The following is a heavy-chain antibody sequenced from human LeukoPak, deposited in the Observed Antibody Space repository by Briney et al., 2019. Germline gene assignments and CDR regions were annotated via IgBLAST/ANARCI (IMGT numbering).Heavy chain of an antibody. CDR1: GFTFSSYW. J-gene: IGHJ4*02. V-gene: IGHV3-74*01. Sequence: PGGSLRLSCAASGFTFSSYWMHWVRQAPGKGLVWVSRINSDGSSTSYADSVKGRFTIPRDNAKNTLYLQMNSLRAEDTAVYYCARGPQYYYDSSGYYYWGQGTLVTVSS. D-gene: IGHD3-22*01. CDR3: ARGPQYYYDSSGYYY. CDR2: INSDGSST.